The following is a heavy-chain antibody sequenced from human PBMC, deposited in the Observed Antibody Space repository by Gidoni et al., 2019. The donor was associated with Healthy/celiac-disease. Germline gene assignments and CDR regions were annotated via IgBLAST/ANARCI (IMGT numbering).Heavy chain of an antibody. CDR2: ISSSSSYI. Sequence: EVQLVESGGGLVKPGGSLRLSCAASGFTFSSYSMNWVRQAPGKGLEWVSSISSSSSYIYYADSVKGRFTISRDNAKNSLYLQMNSLRAEDTAVYYCARGVSDYGGNSDYFDYWGQGTLVTVSS. J-gene: IGHJ4*02. D-gene: IGHD4-17*01. CDR3: ARGVSDYGGNSDYFDY. CDR1: GFTFSSYS. V-gene: IGHV3-21*01.